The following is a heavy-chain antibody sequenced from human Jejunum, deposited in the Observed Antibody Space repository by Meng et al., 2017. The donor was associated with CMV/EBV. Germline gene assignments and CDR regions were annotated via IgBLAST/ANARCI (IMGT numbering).Heavy chain of an antibody. Sequence: MHWVRQTPGKGLEWVSAISGSGDSTYYADSVKGRFTISRDNSKNTLYLQMNSLRAEDTAVYYCAKALMYSSGYYYYGMDVWGQGTTVTVSS. J-gene: IGHJ6*02. V-gene: IGHV3-23*01. D-gene: IGHD6-19*01. CDR2: ISGSGDST. CDR3: AKALMYSSGYYYYGMDV.